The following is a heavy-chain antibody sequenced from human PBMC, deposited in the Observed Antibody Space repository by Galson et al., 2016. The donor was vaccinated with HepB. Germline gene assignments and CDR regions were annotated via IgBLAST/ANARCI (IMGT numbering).Heavy chain of an antibody. CDR2: TAYRSTWYN. CDR1: GDSVSSNSAA. D-gene: IGHD2-21*01. CDR3: ARDSVVVNLFDS. Sequence: CAISGDSVSSNSAAWNWIRQSPSRGLEWLGRTAYRSTWYNDYAVSVKSRITINPDTSKNQFSLHLNSVTPEDTAVYFCARDSVVVNLFDSWGQGTLVTVSS. J-gene: IGHJ5*01. V-gene: IGHV6-1*01.